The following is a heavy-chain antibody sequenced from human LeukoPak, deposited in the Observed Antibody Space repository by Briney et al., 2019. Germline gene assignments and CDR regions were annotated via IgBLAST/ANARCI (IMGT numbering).Heavy chain of an antibody. J-gene: IGHJ4*02. V-gene: IGHV1-69*13. D-gene: IGHD3-10*01. CDR1: GGTFSSYA. CDR2: IIPIFGTA. Sequence: ASVKVSCKASGGTFSSYAISWVRQAPGQGLEWMGGIIPIFGTANYAQKFQGRVTITADESTSTAYMELSSLRSEDTAVYYCASTRKEGSYYNVYAFGSWGQGTLVTVSS. CDR3: ASTRKEGSYYNVYAFGS.